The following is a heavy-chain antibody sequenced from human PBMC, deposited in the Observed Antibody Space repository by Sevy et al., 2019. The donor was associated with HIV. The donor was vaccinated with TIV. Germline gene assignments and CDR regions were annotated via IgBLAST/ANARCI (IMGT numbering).Heavy chain of an antibody. CDR1: GFTFSNFG. Sequence: GGSLRLSCTASGFTFSNFGMHWVRQVPGKGLEWVTFIRYDGSDKYYAASGKGRFTISRDDSKKTLYLQMDSLRPEDTAIYYCAKDLAGPGRRYFDFWGQGALVTVSS. CDR2: IRYDGSDK. V-gene: IGHV3-30*02. CDR3: AKDLAGPGRRYFDF. D-gene: IGHD6-13*01. J-gene: IGHJ4*02.